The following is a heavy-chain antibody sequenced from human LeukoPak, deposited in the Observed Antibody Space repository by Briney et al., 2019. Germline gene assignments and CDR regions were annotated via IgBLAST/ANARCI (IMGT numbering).Heavy chain of an antibody. CDR1: GGSVSSGSYY. CDR3: ARVTYSGTYFGAAPPRPNDY. V-gene: IGHV4-61*01. CDR2: IYSSGNT. Sequence: SQTLSLTCTASGGSVSSGSYYWSWVRQPPGRGLEWLGYIYSSGNTNYNPSVKSRITISVDTSNNQFSLKLTSVTAADTAVYYCARVTYSGTYFGAAPPRPNDYWGQGTLVAVSS. D-gene: IGHD1-26*01. J-gene: IGHJ4*02.